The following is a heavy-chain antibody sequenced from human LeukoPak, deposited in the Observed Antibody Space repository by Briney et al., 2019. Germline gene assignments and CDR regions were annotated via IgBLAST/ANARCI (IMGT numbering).Heavy chain of an antibody. CDR2: IYYSGST. CDR1: GGSISSGGYR. V-gene: IGHV4-31*11. D-gene: IGHD5-18*01. CDR3: ASFGTAMVLFDY. J-gene: IGHJ4*02. Sequence: PSETLSLTCAVSGGSISSGGYRWTWIRQHPGKGLEWIGYIYYSGSTYYNPSLKSRVTISVDTSKNQFSLKLSSVTAADTAVYYCASFGTAMVLFDYWGQGTLVTVSS.